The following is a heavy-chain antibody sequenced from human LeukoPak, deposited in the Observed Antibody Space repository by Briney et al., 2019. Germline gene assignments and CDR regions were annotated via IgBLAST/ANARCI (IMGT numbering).Heavy chain of an antibody. D-gene: IGHD6-13*01. CDR2: ISSSGSTI. Sequence: PGGSLRLSCAASGFTFSSYEMNWVRQAPGKGLEWVSYISSSGSTIYYADSVKGRFTISRDNAKNSLYLQMNGLRAEDTAVYYCAREPSQQLDGMDVWGKGTTVTVSS. V-gene: IGHV3-48*03. CDR3: AREPSQQLDGMDV. CDR1: GFTFSSYE. J-gene: IGHJ6*04.